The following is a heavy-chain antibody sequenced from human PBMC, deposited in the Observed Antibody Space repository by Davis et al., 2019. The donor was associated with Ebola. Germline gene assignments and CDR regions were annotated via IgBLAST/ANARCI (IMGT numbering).Heavy chain of an antibody. V-gene: IGHV3-33*06. CDR1: GFSFNTYG. D-gene: IGHD1-1*01. J-gene: IGHJ5*02. CDR3: VKKGRLVPGNSWFDA. CDR2: IWYDGSRE. Sequence: GESLKISCAASGFSFNTYGMHWVRQAPGKGLEWLAVIWYDGSREYIAESMKGRFTISRDNSKNTLYLQMNSLRVEDMAVYHCVKKGRLVPGNSWFDAWGQGTLVTVSS.